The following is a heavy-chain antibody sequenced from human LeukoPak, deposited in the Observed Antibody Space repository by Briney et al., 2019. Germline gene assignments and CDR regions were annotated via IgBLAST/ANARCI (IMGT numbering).Heavy chain of an antibody. Sequence: SETLSLTCAVCGGSFSGYYWSWIRQPPGKGLEWIGEINHSGSTNYNPSLKSRVTISVDTSKNQFSLKLSSVTAADTAVCYCARGSNYHIYPSRLLPGYFQHWGQGTLVTVSS. V-gene: IGHV4-34*01. CDR3: ARGSNYHIYPSRLLPGYFQH. CDR2: INHSGST. CDR1: GGSFSGYY. D-gene: IGHD4-11*01. J-gene: IGHJ1*01.